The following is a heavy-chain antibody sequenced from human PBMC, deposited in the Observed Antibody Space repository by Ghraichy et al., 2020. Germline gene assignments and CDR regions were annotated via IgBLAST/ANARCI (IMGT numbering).Heavy chain of an antibody. CDR2: IYPGDSDT. V-gene: IGHV5-51*01. CDR1: GYSFTNYW. Sequence: GGSLNISCKGSGYSFTNYWIAWVRQMPGKGLEWMGIIYPGDSDTRYSASFRGQVTISADKSINTAYLQWSSLQASDTAMYYCARRWASAIFFDFWGQGTLVTVSS. CDR3: ARRWASAIFFDF. J-gene: IGHJ4*02. D-gene: IGHD2-21*02.